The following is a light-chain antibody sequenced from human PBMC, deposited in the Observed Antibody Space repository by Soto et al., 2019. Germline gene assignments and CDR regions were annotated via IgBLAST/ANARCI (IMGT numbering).Light chain of an antibody. CDR1: QTINNY. CDR2: ASS. Sequence: DIEMTQSPSSLSASVGDRVTITCRTRQTINNYLNWYQQKPGEAPKLLIYASSTLHSGVSSRFSGSGSGTDFTLTITSLQPEDFAVYHCQQYNNWPGWTFGQGTKVEIK. J-gene: IGKJ1*01. V-gene: IGKV1-39*01. CDR3: QQYNNWPGWT.